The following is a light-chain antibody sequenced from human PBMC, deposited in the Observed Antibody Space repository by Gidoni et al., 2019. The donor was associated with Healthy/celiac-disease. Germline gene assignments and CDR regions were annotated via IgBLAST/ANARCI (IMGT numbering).Light chain of an antibody. V-gene: IGKV4-1*01. CDR3: QQYYSTPSIT. Sequence: EIVITQSPDYLAVSLGARATINCKSSQSVFYSSNDKNYLAWYQQKPGQPPKLLIYCASTRESGVPDRFSGSGSGTDFTLTISSLQAEDVAVYYCQQYYSTPSITFGQGTRLEIK. J-gene: IGKJ5*01. CDR1: QSVFYSSNDKNY. CDR2: CAS.